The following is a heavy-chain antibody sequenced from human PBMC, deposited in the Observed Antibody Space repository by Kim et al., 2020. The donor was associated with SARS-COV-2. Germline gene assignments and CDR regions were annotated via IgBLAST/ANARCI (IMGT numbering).Heavy chain of an antibody. Sequence: SETLSLTCTVSGGSISSYYWSWIRQPPGKGLEWIGYIYYSGSTNYNPSLKSRVTISVDTSKNQFSLKLSSVTAADTAVYYCARDGSSGWYGISDYWGQGTLVTVSS. CDR2: IYYSGST. V-gene: IGHV4-59*01. CDR3: ARDGSSGWYGISDY. D-gene: IGHD6-19*01. J-gene: IGHJ4*02. CDR1: GGSISSYY.